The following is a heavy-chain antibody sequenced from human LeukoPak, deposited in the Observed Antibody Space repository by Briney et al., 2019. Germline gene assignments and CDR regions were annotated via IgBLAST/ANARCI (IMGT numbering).Heavy chain of an antibody. CDR1: GFYFSTYA. Sequence: GGSLRLSCAASGFYFSTYAMSWVCQAPGKGLEWVSGISGSGGSTYYADSVKGRFTMSRDNSKKTLYLHMNSLRAADTAVYYCAKDPDYSSGWPHYFDYWGQGAVVTVSS. V-gene: IGHV3-23*01. J-gene: IGHJ4*02. CDR3: AKDPDYSSGWPHYFDY. D-gene: IGHD6-19*01. CDR2: ISGSGGST.